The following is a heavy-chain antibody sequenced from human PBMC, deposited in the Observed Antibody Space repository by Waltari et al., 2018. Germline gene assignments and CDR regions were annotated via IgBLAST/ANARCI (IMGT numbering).Heavy chain of an antibody. J-gene: IGHJ6*02. D-gene: IGHD3-10*01. Sequence: EVQLLESGGGLVQPGGSLRLSCAASGFTFSSYAMSWVRQAPGKGLEWVSAISGSGGSTYYADSVKGRFTISRDNSKNTLYLQMNSLRAEDTAVYYCAKEDYGPYYYYYYGMDVWGQGTTVIVSS. CDR1: GFTFSSYA. V-gene: IGHV3-23*01. CDR2: ISGSGGST. CDR3: AKEDYGPYYYYYYGMDV.